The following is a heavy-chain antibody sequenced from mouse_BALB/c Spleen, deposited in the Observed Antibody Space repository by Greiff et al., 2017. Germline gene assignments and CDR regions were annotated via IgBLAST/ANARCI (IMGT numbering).Heavy chain of an antibody. CDR2: ISSGGSYT. CDR1: GFTFSSYT. Sequence: EVQGVESGGDLVKPGGSLKLSCAASGFTFSSYTMSWVRQTPEKRLEWVATISSGGSYTYYPDSVKGRFTISRDNAKNTLYLQMSSLKSEDTAMYYCTRARPNWGGEFGFDYWGQGTTLTVSS. V-gene: IGHV5-6-4*01. D-gene: IGHD4-1*01. CDR3: TRARPNWGGEFGFDY. J-gene: IGHJ2*01.